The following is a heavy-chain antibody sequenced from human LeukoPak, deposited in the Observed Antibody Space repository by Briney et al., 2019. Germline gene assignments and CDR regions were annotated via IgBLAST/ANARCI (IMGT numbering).Heavy chain of an antibody. CDR3: ARGQDYDILTGYQHYFDY. D-gene: IGHD3-9*01. CDR2: ISAYNGNT. Sequence: ASVKVSFKASGYTFTSYGISWVRQAPGQGLEWMGWISAYNGNTNYAQKLQGRVTMTTDTSTSTAYMELRSLRSDDTAVYYCARGQDYDILTGYQHYFDYWGQGTLVTVSS. J-gene: IGHJ4*02. CDR1: GYTFTSYG. V-gene: IGHV1-18*01.